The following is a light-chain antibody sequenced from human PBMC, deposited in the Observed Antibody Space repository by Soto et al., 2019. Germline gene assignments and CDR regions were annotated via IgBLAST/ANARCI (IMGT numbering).Light chain of an antibody. CDR2: EDS. J-gene: IGLJ1*01. CDR3: CSYAGSSTYV. V-gene: IGLV2-23*01. Sequence: QSALTQPASVSGSPGHSITISCTGTSSDFGSYNLVSWYQQHPGKAPKLMIYEDSKRPSGVSNRFSGSKSGNTASLTISGLQAEDDADYYCCSYAGSSTYVFGTGTKVTVL. CDR1: SSDFGSYNL.